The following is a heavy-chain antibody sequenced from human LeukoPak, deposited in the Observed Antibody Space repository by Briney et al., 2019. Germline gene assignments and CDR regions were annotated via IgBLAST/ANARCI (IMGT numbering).Heavy chain of an antibody. CDR2: ISGSGGST. Sequence: PGGSLRLSCAASGFTFSSYAMSWVRQAPGKGLEWVSAISGSGGSTYYADSVKGRFTISRDNSKNTLYLQMNSLRAEDTAVYYCAKDWGSSDWYNWFDPWGQGTLVTVSS. V-gene: IGHV3-23*01. CDR1: GFTFSSYA. D-gene: IGHD6-19*01. CDR3: AKDWGSSDWYNWFDP. J-gene: IGHJ5*02.